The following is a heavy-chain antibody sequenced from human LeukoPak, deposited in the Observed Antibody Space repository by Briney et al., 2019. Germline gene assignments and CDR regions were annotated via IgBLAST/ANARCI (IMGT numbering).Heavy chain of an antibody. J-gene: IGHJ4*02. D-gene: IGHD3-22*01. CDR2: IYYSGST. CDR1: GGSISSSSYY. V-gene: IGHV4-39*07. Sequence: SETLSLTCTVSGGSISSSSYYWGWIRQPPGKGLEWIGSIYYSGSTYYNPSLKSRVTISVDTSKNQFSLKLSSVTAADTVVYYCARALDYYDSSGYYTYFDYWGQGTLVTVSS. CDR3: ARALDYYDSSGYYTYFDY.